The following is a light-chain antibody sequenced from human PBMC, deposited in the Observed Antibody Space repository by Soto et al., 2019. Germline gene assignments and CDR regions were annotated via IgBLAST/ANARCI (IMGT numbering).Light chain of an antibody. CDR1: SSDVAGYNY. V-gene: IGLV2-14*01. Sequence: QSALTQPASVSGSPEQSITISCTGTSSDVAGYNYVSWYQQHPDKAPKLMIYEVSNRPSGVSNRFSGSKSGNTASLTISGLQAEDEADYYCSSYTSSSTLGGVFGTGTKLTVL. CDR2: EVS. J-gene: IGLJ1*01. CDR3: SSYTSSSTLGGV.